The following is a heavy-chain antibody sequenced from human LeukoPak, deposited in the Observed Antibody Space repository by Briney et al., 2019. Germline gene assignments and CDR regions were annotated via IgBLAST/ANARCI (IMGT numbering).Heavy chain of an antibody. J-gene: IGHJ4*02. CDR3: AKSPSSYYYFFEF. CDR1: GFTFRSYA. V-gene: IGHV3-23*01. D-gene: IGHD3-22*01. Sequence: GGSLRLSCAASGFTFRSYAMSWVRQAPGKGLEWVSAISGSSGTTYYADSVKGRFTISRDNSTNMLYLQLNSLRAEDTAIYYCAKSPSSYYYFFEFWGQGTLVTVSS. CDR2: ISGSSGTT.